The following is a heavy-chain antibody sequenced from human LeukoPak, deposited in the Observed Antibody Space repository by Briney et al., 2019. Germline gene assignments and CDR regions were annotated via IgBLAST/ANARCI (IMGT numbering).Heavy chain of an antibody. CDR1: GHTLTGYY. CDR3: ASLVPGWNQADY. CDR2: INTKSGDT. Sequence: ASVKVSCKASGHTLTGYYIHWVRQAPGQGLEWMGWINTKSGDTHYAQKFQGRVTMTRDTSSSTAHMELIRLRSDDAAVYFCASLVPGWNQADYWGQGTLVTVSS. J-gene: IGHJ4*02. D-gene: IGHD1-1*01. V-gene: IGHV1-2*02.